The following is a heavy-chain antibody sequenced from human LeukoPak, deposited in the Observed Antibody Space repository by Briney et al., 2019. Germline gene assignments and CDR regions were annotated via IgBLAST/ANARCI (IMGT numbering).Heavy chain of an antibody. J-gene: IGHJ4*02. CDR3: ARDQWLYSSGWYGY. D-gene: IGHD6-19*01. CDR2: INPNSGGT. Sequence: ASVKVSCKASGYIFTGYYMHWVRQAPGQGLEWVGRINPNSGGTNYAQKFQGRVTMTRDTSISTAYMELSRLRSDDTAVYYCARDQWLYSSGWYGYWGQGTLVTVSS. V-gene: IGHV1-2*06. CDR1: GYIFTGYY.